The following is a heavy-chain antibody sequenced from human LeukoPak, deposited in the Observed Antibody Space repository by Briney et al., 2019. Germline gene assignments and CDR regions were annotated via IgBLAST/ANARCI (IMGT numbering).Heavy chain of an antibody. D-gene: IGHD5-18*01. Sequence: ASVKVSCKASGYTFTGYYMHWVRQAPGQGLEWMGWINPNSGGTNYAQKFQGRVTMTRDTSISTAYMELSWLRSDDTAVYYCARDVDTAMVTAVDYWGQGTLVTVSS. V-gene: IGHV1-2*02. CDR2: INPNSGGT. CDR1: GYTFTGYY. CDR3: ARDVDTAMVTAVDY. J-gene: IGHJ4*02.